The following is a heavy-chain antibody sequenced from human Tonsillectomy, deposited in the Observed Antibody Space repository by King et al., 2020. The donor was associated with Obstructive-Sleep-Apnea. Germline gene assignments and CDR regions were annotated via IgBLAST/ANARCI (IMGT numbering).Heavy chain of an antibody. V-gene: IGHV3-64D*09. D-gene: IGHD4-17*01. CDR2: ISNNEDST. CDR3: VKDKSTVTLLLDY. Sequence: VQLVESGGGLVQPGGSLRLSCSASGFSLSSYAMHWVRQAPGKGLEYVSAISNNEDSTYYADSVKGRFTISRDRSKNTLYLQMSSLRLEDTAMYYCVKDKSTVTLLLDYWGQGTLVTVSS. J-gene: IGHJ4*02. CDR1: GFSLSSYA.